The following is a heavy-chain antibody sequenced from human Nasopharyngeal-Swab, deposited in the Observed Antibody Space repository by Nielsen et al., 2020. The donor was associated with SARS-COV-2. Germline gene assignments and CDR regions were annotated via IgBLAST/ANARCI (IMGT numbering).Heavy chain of an antibody. CDR3: ARASRGIFGVVSTFDY. J-gene: IGHJ4*02. V-gene: IGHV4-31*03. D-gene: IGHD3-3*01. CDR1: GGSISSGGYY. Sequence: LRLSCTVSGGSISSGGYYWSWIRQHPGKGLEWTGYIYYSGSTYYNPSLKSRVTISVDTSKNQFSLKLSSVTAADTAVYYCARASRGIFGVVSTFDYWGQGTLVTVSS. CDR2: IYYSGST.